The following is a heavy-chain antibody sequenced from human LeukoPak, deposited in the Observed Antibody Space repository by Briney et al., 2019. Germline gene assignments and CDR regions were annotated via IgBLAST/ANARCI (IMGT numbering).Heavy chain of an antibody. Sequence: QSGGSLRLSCAASGFTFSSYWMHWVRQAPGKGLVWVSRINSDGSSTSYADSVKGRFTISRDNAKNTLYLQMNSLRAEDTAAYYCARDHCSSTSCYVNWFDPWAREPWSPSPQ. CDR1: GFTFSSYW. J-gene: IGHJ5*02. CDR3: ARDHCSSTSCYVNWFDP. CDR2: INSDGSST. V-gene: IGHV3-74*01. D-gene: IGHD2-2*01.